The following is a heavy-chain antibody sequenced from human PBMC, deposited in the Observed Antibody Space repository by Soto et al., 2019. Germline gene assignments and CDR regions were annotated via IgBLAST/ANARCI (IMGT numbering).Heavy chain of an antibody. D-gene: IGHD3-3*01. CDR2: MSGAGRSS. J-gene: IGHJ4*02. CDR3: AKGTIFGVENIYDY. V-gene: IGHV3-23*01. CDR1: GFTFSSYA. Sequence: DVQLLESGGDLVQPGGSLRLSCAASGFTFSSYAMSWVRQAPGKGLGWVSSMSGAGRSSYDADSVKGRFTISRDNSKNTLYLQMNNLRAEDTALYYCAKGTIFGVENIYDYWGQGTLVTVSS.